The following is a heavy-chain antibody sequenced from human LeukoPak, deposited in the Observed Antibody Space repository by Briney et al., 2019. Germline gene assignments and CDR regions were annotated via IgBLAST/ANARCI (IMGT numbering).Heavy chain of an antibody. V-gene: IGHV3-23*01. J-gene: IGHJ6*04. Sequence: GGSLRLSCAASGFTFSNYAMTWVRQAPGQGLEWVSVVGTSAGTTFYADSVKGRFTISRDNSKNTLFLQMNGLRAEDTAIYYCGRTKYYADVWGKGTTVTVSS. D-gene: IGHD1-26*01. CDR2: VGTSAGTT. CDR1: GFTFSNYA. CDR3: GRTKYYADV.